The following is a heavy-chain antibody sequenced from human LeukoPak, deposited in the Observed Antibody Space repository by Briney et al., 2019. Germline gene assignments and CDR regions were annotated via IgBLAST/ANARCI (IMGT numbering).Heavy chain of an antibody. V-gene: IGHV3-15*01. D-gene: IGHD3-3*01. Sequence: GESLKISCKGSGYSFTSYWIGWVRQGPGKGLEWVGRINYKTNGGTADYAAPVKGRFTISRDDSRDTVYLQMNSLNTEDTAVYYCTTDHRTIYGVVFPDYWGQGTLVTVSS. CDR3: TTDHRTIYGVVFPDY. J-gene: IGHJ4*02. CDR2: INYKTNGGTA. CDR1: GYSFTSYW.